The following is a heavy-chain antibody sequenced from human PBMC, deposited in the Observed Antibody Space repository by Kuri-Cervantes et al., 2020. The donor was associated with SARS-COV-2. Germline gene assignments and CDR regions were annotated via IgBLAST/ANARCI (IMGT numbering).Heavy chain of an antibody. J-gene: IGHJ6*03. CDR3: ARGVSGAYRSYKYYIDV. D-gene: IGHD1-26*01. CDR1: GGSISSSSYY. V-gene: IGHV4-39*01. CDR2: IYYSGST. Sequence: SETLSLTCTVSGGSISSSSYYWGWIRQPPGKGLEWIGSIYYSGSTYYNPSLKSRVTISVDTSKNQFSLKLSSVTAADTAVYYCARGVSGAYRSYKYYIDVWGNGTTVTVYS.